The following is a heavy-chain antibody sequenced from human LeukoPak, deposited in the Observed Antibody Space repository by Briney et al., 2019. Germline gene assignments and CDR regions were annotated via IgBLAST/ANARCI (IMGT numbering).Heavy chain of an antibody. Sequence: LAGGSLRLSCAASGFTFSSYEMNWVRQAPGKGLEWASYISSSGSTIYYADSVKGRFTISRDNAKNSLYLQMNSLRAEDTAVYYCARQIWFGESNYGMDVWGKGTTVTVSS. CDR2: ISSSGSTI. V-gene: IGHV3-48*03. D-gene: IGHD3-10*01. CDR3: ARQIWFGESNYGMDV. J-gene: IGHJ6*04. CDR1: GFTFSSYE.